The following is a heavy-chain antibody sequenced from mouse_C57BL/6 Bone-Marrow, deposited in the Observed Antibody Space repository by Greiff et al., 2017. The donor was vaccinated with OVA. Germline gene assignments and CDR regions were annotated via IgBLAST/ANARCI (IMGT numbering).Heavy chain of an antibody. CDR3: ARKDYGSSYEAWFAY. D-gene: IGHD1-1*01. J-gene: IGHJ3*01. CDR1: GFTFSSYA. CDR2: ISDGGSYT. Sequence: EVQRVESGGGLVKPGGSLKLSCAASGFTFSSYAMSWVRQTPEKRLEWVATISDGGSYTYYPDNVKGRFTISRDNAKNNLYLQMSHLKSEDTAMYYCARKDYGSSYEAWFAYWGQGTLVTVSA. V-gene: IGHV5-4*01.